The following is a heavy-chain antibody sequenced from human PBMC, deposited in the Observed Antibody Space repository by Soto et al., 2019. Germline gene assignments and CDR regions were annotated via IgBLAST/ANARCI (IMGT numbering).Heavy chain of an antibody. CDR1: GGSISSYY. V-gene: IGHV4-59*01. D-gene: IGHD2-21*01. CDR2: IYYSGST. CDR3: AGILKADCRSTYNWFDP. Sequence: TLFLTCTVSGGSISSYYWSWIRQPPGKGLEWIGYIYYSGSTNYNPSLKSRVTISVDTSKNQFSLKLSSVTAADTAVYYCAGILKADCRSTYNWFDPWGQGTRVTVS. J-gene: IGHJ5*02.